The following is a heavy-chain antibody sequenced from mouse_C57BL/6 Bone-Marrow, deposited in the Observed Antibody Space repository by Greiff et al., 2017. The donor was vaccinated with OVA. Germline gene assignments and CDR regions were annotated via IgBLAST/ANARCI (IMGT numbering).Heavy chain of an antibody. Sequence: EVQLVESGPGLVKPSQSLSLTCSVTGYSITSGYYWNWIRQFPGNKLEWMGYISYDGSNNYNPSLKNRISITRDTSKNQFFLKLNSVTTEDTATYYCARGPFYGSSPYFDYWGQGTTLTVSS. CDR1: GYSITSGYY. D-gene: IGHD1-1*01. CDR2: ISYDGSN. J-gene: IGHJ2*01. V-gene: IGHV3-6*01. CDR3: ARGPFYGSSPYFDY.